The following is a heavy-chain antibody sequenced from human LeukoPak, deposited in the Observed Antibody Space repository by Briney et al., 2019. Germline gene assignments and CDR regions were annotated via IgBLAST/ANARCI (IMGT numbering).Heavy chain of an antibody. Sequence: PSETLSLICTVSGYSISTLSNWGWIRQSPGKGLEWVASIYHGGSTYYNPSLRGRVTISMDTSKNQISLRLTSVTAADTAVYYCAREKALMDHYDFSGYDWEYWGQGSLVIVSS. CDR3: AREKALMDHYDFSGYDWEY. V-gene: IGHV4-38-2*02. CDR2: IYHGGST. CDR1: GYSISTLSN. J-gene: IGHJ4*02. D-gene: IGHD3-22*01.